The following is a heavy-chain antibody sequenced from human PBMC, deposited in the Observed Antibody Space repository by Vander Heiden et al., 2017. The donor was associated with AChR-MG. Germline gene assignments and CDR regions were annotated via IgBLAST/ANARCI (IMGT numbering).Heavy chain of an antibody. CDR1: GHPFTSYD. Sequence: QVQLVQSGAEVKKPGASVQVSCKASGHPFTSYDRHWVRQAPGEGLEWMGMINPSGGSTSYAQKFRGRVTMTRDTSTSTVYMELSSLRSEDTAVYYCARVGDSSGWFYYFDYWGQGTLVTVSS. CDR3: ARVGDSSGWFYYFDY. CDR2: INPSGGST. V-gene: IGHV1-46*01. J-gene: IGHJ4*02. D-gene: IGHD6-19*01.